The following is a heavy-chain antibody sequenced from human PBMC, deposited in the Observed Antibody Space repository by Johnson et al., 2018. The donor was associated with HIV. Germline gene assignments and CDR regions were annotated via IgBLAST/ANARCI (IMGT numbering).Heavy chain of an antibody. CDR1: GFTFSSYG. Sequence: HVQLVESGGGVVQPGRSLRLSCAASGFTFSSYGMHWVRQAPGKGLEWVAVISYDGSNKYCADSVKGRFTISRDNSKNTLYLQTNSLRAEDTAVYYCARDTPGGQSWFRENKYAFDIWGQGTMVTVSS. D-gene: IGHD3-10*01. CDR2: ISYDGSNK. CDR3: ARDTPGGQSWFRENKYAFDI. V-gene: IGHV3-30*19. J-gene: IGHJ3*02.